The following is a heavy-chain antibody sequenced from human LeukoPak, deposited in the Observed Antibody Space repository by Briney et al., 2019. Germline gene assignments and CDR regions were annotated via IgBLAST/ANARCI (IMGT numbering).Heavy chain of an antibody. Sequence: SETLSLTCTVSGGSISSGGYYWSWIRQPPGKGLEWIGYIYHSGSTYYNPSLKSRVTISVDRSKNQFSLKLSSVTAADTAVYYCARVMVRGVIPDYWGQGTLVTVSS. D-gene: IGHD3-10*01. CDR2: IYHSGST. CDR1: GGSISSGGYY. CDR3: ARVMVRGVIPDY. J-gene: IGHJ4*02. V-gene: IGHV4-30-2*01.